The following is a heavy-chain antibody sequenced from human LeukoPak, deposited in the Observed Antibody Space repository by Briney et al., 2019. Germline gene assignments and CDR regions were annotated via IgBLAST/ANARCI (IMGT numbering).Heavy chain of an antibody. V-gene: IGHV3-30*03. CDR3: ARSGPNSSGWYFDY. CDR2: ISHDGTNK. J-gene: IGHJ4*02. CDR1: GFPFSSYG. Sequence: GGSLRLSCAASGFPFSSYGMHWVRQAPGKGLEWVAVISHDGTNKYYADSVKGRFTISRDNSKNTLYLQMNSLRAEDTAVYYCARSGPNSSGWYFDYWGQGTLVTVSS. D-gene: IGHD6-19*01.